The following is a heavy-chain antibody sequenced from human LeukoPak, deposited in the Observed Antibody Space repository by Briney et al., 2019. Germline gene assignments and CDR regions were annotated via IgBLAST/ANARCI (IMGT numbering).Heavy chain of an antibody. V-gene: IGHV4-39*01. D-gene: IGHD3-10*01. Sequence: PSETLSLTCTVSGGSISSSSYYWGWIRQPPGKGLEWIGSIYYSGSTSYNPSLKSRVTISVDTSKNQFSLKLISVTAADTAVYYCARPAPRYYYGSGSYYFDYWGQGTLVTFSS. CDR1: GGSISSSSYY. CDR2: IYYSGST. J-gene: IGHJ4*02. CDR3: ARPAPRYYYGSGSYYFDY.